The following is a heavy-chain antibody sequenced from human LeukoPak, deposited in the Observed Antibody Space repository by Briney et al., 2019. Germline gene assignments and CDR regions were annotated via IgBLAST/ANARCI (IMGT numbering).Heavy chain of an antibody. V-gene: IGHV4-61*10. CDR3: ARGIAAAGPYNWFDP. CDR2: IYTRGST. J-gene: IGHJ5*02. CDR1: GGSVTSGRYY. D-gene: IGHD6-13*01. Sequence: SETLSLTCTVSGGSVTSGRYYWSWIRQPASKGLEWIGRIYTRGSTNYNPSLKSRVTISVDTSKNQFSLKLSSVTAADTAVYYCARGIAAAGPYNWFDPWGQGTLVTVSS.